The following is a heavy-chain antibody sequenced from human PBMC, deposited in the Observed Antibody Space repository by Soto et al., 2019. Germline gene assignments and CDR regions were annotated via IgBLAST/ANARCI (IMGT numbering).Heavy chain of an antibody. CDR2: ISYDGSNK. Sequence: QVQLVESGGGVVQPGRSLRLSCAASGFTFRSYGMHWVRQAPAKGLEWVAVISYDGSNKYYAYSVKGRFTISRDNSKNTLYLQMNSLRAEDTAVYYWAKGGVGSTSHAFDIWGQGTMVTVSS. J-gene: IGHJ3*02. CDR3: AKGGVGSTSHAFDI. D-gene: IGHD1-26*01. CDR1: GFTFRSYG. V-gene: IGHV3-30*18.